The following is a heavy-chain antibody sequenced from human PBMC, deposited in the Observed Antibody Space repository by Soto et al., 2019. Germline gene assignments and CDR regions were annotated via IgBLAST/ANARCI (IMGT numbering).Heavy chain of an antibody. V-gene: IGHV3-30*18. CDR3: AKEGPITNWYFDY. CDR2: ISYDGNVA. D-gene: IGHD1-1*01. CDR1: GFTFSNYG. Sequence: QVQLVESEGGVVQPGRSLRLSCTASGFTFSNYGMHWVRQAPGKGLVWVTVISYDGNVAYYADSVKGRFTSSRDNSKNTLYLQMNSLRTEDTAVYYCAKEGPITNWYFDYWGQGTLVTVSS. J-gene: IGHJ4*02.